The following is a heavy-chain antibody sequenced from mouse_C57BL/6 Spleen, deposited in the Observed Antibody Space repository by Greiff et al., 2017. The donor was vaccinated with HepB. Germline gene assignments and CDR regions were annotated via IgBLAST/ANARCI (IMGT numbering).Heavy chain of an antibody. J-gene: IGHJ2*01. CDR3: ARSSRLRVYFDY. Sequence: EVMLVVSGGGLVQPGGSLSLSCAASGFTFTDYYMSWVRQPPGKALEWLGFIRHKANGYTTEYSASVTGRFTISRDNSQSILYLQMNALRAEDSATYYCARSSRLRVYFDYWGQGTTLTVSS. CDR2: IRHKANGYTT. V-gene: IGHV7-3*01. D-gene: IGHD1-1*01. CDR1: GFTFTDYY.